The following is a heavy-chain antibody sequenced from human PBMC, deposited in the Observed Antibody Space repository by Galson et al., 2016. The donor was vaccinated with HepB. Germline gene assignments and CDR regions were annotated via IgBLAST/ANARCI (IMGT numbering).Heavy chain of an antibody. J-gene: IGHJ2*01. CDR1: GDSMSNYF. V-gene: IGHV4-59*01. Sequence: SETLSLTCNVSGDSMSNYFWNWIRQPPGKGLEWIGEIYFIGTTRYNPSLKSRLNISVDRSKNQFSLKMSSVTAADTATYYCARASSSASYWYLDLWGRGTLVTVSS. CDR3: ARASSSASYWYLDL. D-gene: IGHD6-19*01. CDR2: IYFIGTT.